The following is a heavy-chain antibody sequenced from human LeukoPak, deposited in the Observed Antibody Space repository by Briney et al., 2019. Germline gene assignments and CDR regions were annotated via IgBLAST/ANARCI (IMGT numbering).Heavy chain of an antibody. D-gene: IGHD5-24*01. CDR2: ISSSGSTI. CDR1: GFTFSSYE. V-gene: IGHV3-48*03. J-gene: IGHJ4*02. Sequence: PGGSLRLSCAASGFTFSSYEMNWVRQAPGKGLEWVSYISSSGSTIYYADSVKGRFTISRDNAKNSLYLQMNSLRAEDTALYYCARRRWLQFGSFDYWGQGTLVTVSS. CDR3: ARRRWLQFGSFDY.